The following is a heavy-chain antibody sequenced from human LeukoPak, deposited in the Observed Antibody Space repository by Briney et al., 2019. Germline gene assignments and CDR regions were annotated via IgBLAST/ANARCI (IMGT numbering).Heavy chain of an antibody. Sequence: GGSLRLSCAASGFTFSDYYMTWLRQAPGKGLEWISYMSGSGTTIYYADSVKGRFTTSRDNAKNSLYLQMNSLRAEDTAVYYCVRDVDDYDHHRGDSWGQGTLVTVSS. CDR3: VRDVDDYDHHRGDS. CDR2: MSGSGTTI. J-gene: IGHJ4*02. V-gene: IGHV3-11*01. D-gene: IGHD4-17*01. CDR1: GFTFSDYY.